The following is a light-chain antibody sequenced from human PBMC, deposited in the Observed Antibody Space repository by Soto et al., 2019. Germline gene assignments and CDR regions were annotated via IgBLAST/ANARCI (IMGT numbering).Light chain of an antibody. CDR3: SSHGGANNFYV. CDR2: EVS. J-gene: IGLJ1*01. CDR1: SSDIGAYDY. Sequence: SVLTHPPSASGSPGQSVTISCTGTSSDIGAYDYVSWYQQHPGKVPKLMIYEVSKRPSGVPDRFSASKSGNTASLTVSGLQAEDEADYYCSSHGGANNFYVFGTGTKVTVL. V-gene: IGLV2-8*01.